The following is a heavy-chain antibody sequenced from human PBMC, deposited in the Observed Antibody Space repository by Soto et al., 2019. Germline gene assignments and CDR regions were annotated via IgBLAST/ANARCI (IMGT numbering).Heavy chain of an antibody. Sequence: SEALSLTCTVSGGSITGGSISGTTYYWGWMRQPPGKGLEWIASFFIGGNTYYNPSLKSRVTTSVDTSKNQFSLKLSSVTAADTAVYFCERRHELDIDDYYWGQRTLVTVSS. CDR3: ERRHELDIDDYY. J-gene: IGHJ4*02. CDR2: FFIGGNT. D-gene: IGHD3-10*01. CDR1: GGSITGGSISGTTYY. V-gene: IGHV4-39*01.